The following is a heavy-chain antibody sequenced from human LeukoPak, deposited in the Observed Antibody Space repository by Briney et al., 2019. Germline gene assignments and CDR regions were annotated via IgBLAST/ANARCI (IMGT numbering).Heavy chain of an antibody. CDR3: AILKWELLFSNDY. V-gene: IGHV1-2*06. Sequence: ASVKVSCKTSGYSFTGYYIHWVRQAPGQGLEWMGRINPNSGGPNYGQKFQGRVTMTRDTSTSTVYMELSSLRSEDTAVYYCAILKWELLFSNDYWGQGTLVTVSS. CDR1: GYSFTGYY. J-gene: IGHJ4*02. CDR2: INPNSGGP. D-gene: IGHD1-26*01.